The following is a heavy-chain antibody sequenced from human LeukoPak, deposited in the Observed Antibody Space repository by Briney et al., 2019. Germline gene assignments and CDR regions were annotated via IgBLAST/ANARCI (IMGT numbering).Heavy chain of an antibody. CDR1: GYTFTGYY. J-gene: IGHJ6*02. V-gene: IGHV1-2*02. CDR2: INPKSGAT. CDR3: AKGATESYYYYYGLDV. Sequence: ASVKVSCKASGYTFTGYYMHWVRQTPGQGLEWMGWINPKSGATTYAQKFQDRVTLTRDTSINTAYMDLSGLTSDDTAVFYCAKGATESYYYYYGLDVWGQGTTVTVSS.